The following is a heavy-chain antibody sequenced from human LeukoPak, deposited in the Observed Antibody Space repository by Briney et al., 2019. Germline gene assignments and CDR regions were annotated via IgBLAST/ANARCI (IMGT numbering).Heavy chain of an antibody. D-gene: IGHD5-18*01. Sequence: SETLSLTCTVSGGSISTSSYYWGWIRQPPGKGLEWIGDIHNSESTYYNPSLKSRVTMSVDTSKNQFSLKLSSVTAADTAVYYCARQVTFGYAFAYYFDYWGQGSLVTVSS. J-gene: IGHJ4*02. CDR1: GGSISTSSYY. CDR2: IHNSEST. V-gene: IGHV4-39*01. CDR3: ARQVTFGYAFAYYFDY.